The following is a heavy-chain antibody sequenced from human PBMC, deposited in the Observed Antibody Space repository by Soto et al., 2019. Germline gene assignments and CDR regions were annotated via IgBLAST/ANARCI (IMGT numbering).Heavy chain of an antibody. CDR3: ARQIVVVPAAMRQYAFDI. CDR1: GYTFTGYY. J-gene: IGHJ3*02. CDR2: INPNSGGT. D-gene: IGHD2-2*01. V-gene: IGHV1-2*02. Sequence: ASVKVSCKASGYTFTGYYMHWVRQAPGQGLEWMGWINPNSGGTNYAQKFQGRVTMTRDTSISTAYMELSRLRSDDTAVYYCARQIVVVPAAMRQYAFDIWGQGTMVTVSS.